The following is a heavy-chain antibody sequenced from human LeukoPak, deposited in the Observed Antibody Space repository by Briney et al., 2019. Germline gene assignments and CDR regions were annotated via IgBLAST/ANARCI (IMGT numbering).Heavy chain of an antibody. D-gene: IGHD5-12*01. Sequence: GRSLRLSCAASGFTFSSYAMHWVRQAPGKGLEWVAVISYDGSNKYYADSVKGRFTISRDNSKNTLYLQMNSLRAEDTAVYYCARDYDRIVATIRYFYFDYWGQGTLVTVSS. V-gene: IGHV3-30-3*01. J-gene: IGHJ4*02. CDR3: ARDYDRIVATIRYFYFDY. CDR1: GFTFSSYA. CDR2: ISYDGSNK.